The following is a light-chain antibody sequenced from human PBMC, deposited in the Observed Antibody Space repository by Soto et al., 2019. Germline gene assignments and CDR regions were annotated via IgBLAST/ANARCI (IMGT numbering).Light chain of an antibody. CDR2: EVS. J-gene: IGLJ1*01. V-gene: IGLV2-14*01. CDR3: TSYTSSRTYV. Sequence: QSVLTQPASVSRSTGQSITISCTGTSSDVGGYDFVSWYQHHPGKAPKLMISEVSDRPSGVSDRFSGSKSDNTASLTISGLQAEDEADYYCTSYTSSRTYVFGTGTKVTVL. CDR1: SSDVGGYDF.